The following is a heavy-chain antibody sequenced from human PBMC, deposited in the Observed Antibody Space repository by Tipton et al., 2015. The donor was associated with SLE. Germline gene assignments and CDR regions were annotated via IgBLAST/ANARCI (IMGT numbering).Heavy chain of an antibody. Sequence: SLRLSCVVSGFSFSTAWMSWVRHGPGKGLEWVANINPDGSEKYYVDSVEGRFTISRDNANNLLSLQMSNLRAEDTAVYYCARDPLVRGVIPPMDVWGKGTTVTVSS. CDR3: ARDPLVRGVIPPMDV. J-gene: IGHJ6*03. CDR2: INPDGSEK. V-gene: IGHV3-7*01. D-gene: IGHD3-10*01. CDR1: GFSFSTAW.